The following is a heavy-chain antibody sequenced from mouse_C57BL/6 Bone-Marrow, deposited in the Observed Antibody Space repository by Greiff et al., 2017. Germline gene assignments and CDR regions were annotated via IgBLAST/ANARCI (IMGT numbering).Heavy chain of an antibody. CDR1: GYSITSGYY. Sequence: EVKLQESGPGLVKPSQSLSLTCSVTGYSITSGYYWNWIRQFPGNKLEWMGYISYDGSNNYNPSLKNRISITRDTSKNQFFLKLNSVTTEDTATYYCARRHDYDWFAYWGQGTLVTVSA. J-gene: IGHJ3*01. D-gene: IGHD2-4*01. CDR3: ARRHDYDWFAY. V-gene: IGHV3-6*01. CDR2: ISYDGSN.